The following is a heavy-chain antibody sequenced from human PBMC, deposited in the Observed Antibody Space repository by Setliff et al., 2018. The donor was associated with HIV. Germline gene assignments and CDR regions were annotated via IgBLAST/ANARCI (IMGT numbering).Heavy chain of an antibody. J-gene: IGHJ5*01. Sequence: TLSLTCSVSGGSITSGGHYWSWIRHLPGKGLEWIGCIHYTGSNFYNPSLTDRLTLSVDTSDNQFSLKLTSVTAADTAVYYCARGGNSRAAWFDSWGQGTLVTVSS. V-gene: IGHV4-31*02. CDR2: IHYTGSN. CDR3: ARGGNSRAAWFDS. D-gene: IGHD5-12*01. CDR1: GGSITSGGHY.